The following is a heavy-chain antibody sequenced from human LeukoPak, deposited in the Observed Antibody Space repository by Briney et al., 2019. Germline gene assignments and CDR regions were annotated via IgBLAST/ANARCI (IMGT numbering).Heavy chain of an antibody. J-gene: IGHJ1*01. CDR1: GGSITSRTSY. CDR3: ARLPHD. Sequence: SETLSLTCTVSGGSITSRTSYWGWIRQPPGKGLEWIGNIYYTGNTYQNPSLKSRITISVDTSKNQFSLRLSSVTAADTAVYYCARLPHDWGQGTLVTVTS. V-gene: IGHV4-39*07. CDR2: IYYTGNT.